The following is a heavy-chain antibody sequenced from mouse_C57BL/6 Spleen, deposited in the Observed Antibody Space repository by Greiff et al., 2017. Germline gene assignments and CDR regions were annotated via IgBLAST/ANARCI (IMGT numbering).Heavy chain of an antibody. CDR1: GFSFNTYA. Sequence: DVKLVESGGGLVQPKGSLKLSCAASGFSFNTYAMNWVRQAPGKGLEWVARIRSKSNNYATYYADSVKDRFTISRDDSESMLYLQMNNLKTEDTAMYYCVRQGDGSSYYFGGRGQGTTLTVST. V-gene: IGHV10-1*01. CDR2: IRSKSNNYAT. J-gene: IGHJ2*01. D-gene: IGHD1-1*01. CDR3: VRQGDGSSYYFGG.